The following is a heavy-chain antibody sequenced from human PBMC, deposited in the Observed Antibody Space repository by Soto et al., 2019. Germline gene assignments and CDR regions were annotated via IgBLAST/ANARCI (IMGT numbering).Heavy chain of an antibody. CDR1: GYTFTSYG. J-gene: IGHJ4*02. Sequence: ASVKVSCKASGYTFTSYGISWVRQAPGQGLERMGWISAYNGNTNYAQKLQGRVTMTTDTSTSTAYMELRSLRSDDTAVYYCARVPHSDKYYDFWSGYYLEKNFDYWGQGTLVTVSS. CDR3: ARVPHSDKYYDFWSGYYLEKNFDY. CDR2: ISAYNGNT. V-gene: IGHV1-18*01. D-gene: IGHD3-3*01.